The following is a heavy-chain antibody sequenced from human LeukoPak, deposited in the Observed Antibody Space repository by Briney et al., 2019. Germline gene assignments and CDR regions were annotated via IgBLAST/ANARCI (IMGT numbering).Heavy chain of an antibody. CDR3: ARGHDTTGYNYFDY. CDR2: INPNSGGT. Sequence: ASVKVSCKASGYTFIDYYIHWVRQAPGQGLERMGWINPNSGGTNYAQKFQGRVTMTRDTSINTTFMDLSSLTSDDTAVYYCARGHDTTGYNYFDYWGQGTLVAVSS. V-gene: IGHV1-2*02. D-gene: IGHD3-9*01. J-gene: IGHJ4*02. CDR1: GYTFIDYY.